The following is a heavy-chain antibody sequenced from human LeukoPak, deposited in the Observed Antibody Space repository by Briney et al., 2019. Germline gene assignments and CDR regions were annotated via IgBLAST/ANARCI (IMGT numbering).Heavy chain of an antibody. CDR1: GFTFSNYW. V-gene: IGHV3-23*01. J-gene: IGHJ4*02. D-gene: IGHD6-6*01. CDR3: AKGDTSIAALYPFDY. CDR2: ISGSGGST. Sequence: PGGSLRLSCAASGFTFSNYWMSWVRQAPGKGLEWVSAISGSGGSTYYADSVKGRFTISRDNSKNTLYLQMNSLRAEDTAVYYCAKGDTSIAALYPFDYWGQGTLVTVSS.